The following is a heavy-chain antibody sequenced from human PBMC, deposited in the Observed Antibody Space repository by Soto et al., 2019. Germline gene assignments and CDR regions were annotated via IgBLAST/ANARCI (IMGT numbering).Heavy chain of an antibody. Sequence: GXSLRLSCAASGFTFSSYDIHWVGQAAGKGLEWASAIGTAGDTYYPGSVKGRFTISRENAKNSLYLQMKSLRAEDTAVYYCARGSRGDAFDYWGQGTLVTVSS. D-gene: IGHD3-10*01. CDR1: GFTFSSYD. CDR3: ARGSRGDAFDY. CDR2: IGTAGDT. V-gene: IGHV3-13*01. J-gene: IGHJ4*02.